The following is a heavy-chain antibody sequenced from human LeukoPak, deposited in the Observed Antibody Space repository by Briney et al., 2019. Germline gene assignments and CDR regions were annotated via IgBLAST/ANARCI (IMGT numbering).Heavy chain of an antibody. CDR3: ARGYCSSTSCYYYYGMDV. CDR2: ISYDGGNK. Sequence: PGGSLRLSCAASGFTFSSYAMHWVRQAPGKGLEWVAVISYDGGNKYYADSVKGRFTISRDNSKNTLYLQMNSLRPEDTAVYYCARGYCSSTSCYYYYGMDVWGQGTTVTVSS. D-gene: IGHD2-2*01. CDR1: GFTFSSYA. V-gene: IGHV3-30-3*01. J-gene: IGHJ6*02.